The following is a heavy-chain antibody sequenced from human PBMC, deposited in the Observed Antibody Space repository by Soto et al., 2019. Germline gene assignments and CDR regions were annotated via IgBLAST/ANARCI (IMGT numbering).Heavy chain of an antibody. J-gene: IGHJ6*02. CDR1: GSIFTGYF. CDR2: IHAGNGNT. CDR3: ARAACSSTSCYNYYAYGMDV. V-gene: IGHV1-3*01. Sequence: GASVKVSCKASGSIFTGYFIQWLRQAPGQRLEWMGWIHAGNGNTEHSQKFQGRVTITRDTSASTAYLELGSLRSEDTAVYYCARAACSSTSCYNYYAYGMDVWGQGTAVTVSS. D-gene: IGHD2-2*01.